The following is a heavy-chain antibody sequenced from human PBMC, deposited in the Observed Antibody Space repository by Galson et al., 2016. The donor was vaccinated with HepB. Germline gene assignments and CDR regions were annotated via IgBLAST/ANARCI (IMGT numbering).Heavy chain of an antibody. CDR2: IIPIFGTA. CDR3: ARSYSSSWYIY. J-gene: IGHJ4*02. CDR1: GYTFTGYY. D-gene: IGHD6-13*01. Sequence: SVKVSCKASGYTFTGYYMHWVRQAPGQGLEWMGGIIPIFGTANYAQKFQDRVTITADESTSTAYMELSSLRSDDTAVYYCARSYSSSWYIYWGQGTLVTVSS. V-gene: IGHV1-69*13.